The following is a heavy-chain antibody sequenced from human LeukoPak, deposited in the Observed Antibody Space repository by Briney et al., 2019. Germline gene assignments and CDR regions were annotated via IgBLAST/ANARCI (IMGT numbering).Heavy chain of an antibody. Sequence: GGSLRLSCAASGVNVGNNYMSWVGRAPGKGLEWVSVIYSGGSIYYADAVKGRFTISRDSSRNTLYLQMNSLRAEDTAVYYCARDDYSGPSGYWGQGTLVTVSS. CDR3: ARDDYSGPSGY. J-gene: IGHJ4*02. V-gene: IGHV3-66*01. CDR2: IYSGGSI. D-gene: IGHD4-11*01. CDR1: GVNVGNNY.